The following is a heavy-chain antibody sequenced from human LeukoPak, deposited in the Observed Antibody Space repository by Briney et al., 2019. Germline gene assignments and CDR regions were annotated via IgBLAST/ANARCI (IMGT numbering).Heavy chain of an antibody. V-gene: IGHV3-23*01. Sequence: ETLSLTCTVSGGSIRSTSYNWGWIRQPPGKGLEWVSSIRGSDGSTYYADSVKGRFAISRDNSKNTLYLQMNSLRAEDTATYFCAKDVYGDYGGLDYWGQGTLVTVSS. J-gene: IGHJ4*02. CDR2: IRGSDGST. D-gene: IGHD4-17*01. CDR3: AKDVYGDYGGLDY. CDR1: GGSIRSTSYN.